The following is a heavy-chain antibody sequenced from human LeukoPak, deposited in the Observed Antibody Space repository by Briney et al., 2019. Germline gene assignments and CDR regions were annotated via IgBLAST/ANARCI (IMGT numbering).Heavy chain of an antibody. J-gene: IGHJ5*02. V-gene: IGHV1-69*13. Sequence: ASVKVSCKASGGTFSSYAISWVRQAPGQGLEWMGGIIPIFGTANYAQKFQGRVTITADESTSTAYMELSSLRSEDTAVYYCARVFDWSNWFDPWGQGTLVTVSS. D-gene: IGHD3-9*01. CDR1: GGTFSSYA. CDR3: ARVFDWSNWFDP. CDR2: IIPIFGTA.